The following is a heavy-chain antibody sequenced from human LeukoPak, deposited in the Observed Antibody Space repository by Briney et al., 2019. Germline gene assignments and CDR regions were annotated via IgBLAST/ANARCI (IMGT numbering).Heavy chain of an antibody. CDR3: ARSGYNWNSEWWFDP. Sequence: SETLSLTCTVSGGPITTYYWSWVRQPPGKGLEWIGYIYTSGSTNYDPSFKSRVTISVDTSKNQFSLKLTSVTAADTAVYYCARSGYNWNSEWWFDPWGQGTLVTVSS. V-gene: IGHV4-4*08. CDR2: IYTSGST. D-gene: IGHD1-20*01. J-gene: IGHJ5*02. CDR1: GGPITTYY.